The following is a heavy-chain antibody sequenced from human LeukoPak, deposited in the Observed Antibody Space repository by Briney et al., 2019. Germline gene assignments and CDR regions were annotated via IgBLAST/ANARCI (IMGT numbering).Heavy chain of an antibody. D-gene: IGHD6-6*01. Sequence: GGSLRLSCAASGFTFDDYAMHWVRQAPGKGLEWVSGISWNSGSIGYADSVKGRFTISRDNAKNSLYLQMNSLRAEDTAVYYCARGVSGVSIAARTFDYWGQGTLVTVSS. CDR3: ARGVSGVSIAARTFDY. CDR2: ISWNSGSI. V-gene: IGHV3-9*01. CDR1: GFTFDDYA. J-gene: IGHJ4*02.